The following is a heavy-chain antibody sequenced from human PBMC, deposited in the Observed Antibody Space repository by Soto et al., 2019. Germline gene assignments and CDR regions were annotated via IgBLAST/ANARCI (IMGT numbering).Heavy chain of an antibody. Sequence: KLVESGGGVVQPGGSLRLSCVASGFTFSGFSMSWVRQAPGKGLEWISYISTRSLTIDYADSVKGRFTISRDNAKDSLFLQRRSLRDEDSAVYYCARGSSQPDSDGMDVWGQGTTVTVSS. CDR1: GFTFSGFS. J-gene: IGHJ6*02. V-gene: IGHV3-48*02. CDR3: ARGSSQPDSDGMDV. D-gene: IGHD2-2*01. CDR2: ISTRSLTI.